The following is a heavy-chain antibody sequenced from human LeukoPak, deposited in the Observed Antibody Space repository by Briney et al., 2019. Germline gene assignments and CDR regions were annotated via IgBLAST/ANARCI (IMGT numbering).Heavy chain of an antibody. J-gene: IGHJ4*02. D-gene: IGHD6-13*01. CDR1: GFTFSSYA. CDR2: IWSDGNNK. V-gene: IGHV3-33*08. Sequence: PGGSLRLSCAASGFTFSSYAMHWVRQAPGKGLEWVAIIWSDGNNKYYADPVEGRFTISRDTSKNTLFLQMNSLRAEDTAVYYCARGQPGVAAAGNLDYWGQGTLVTVSS. CDR3: ARGQPGVAAAGNLDY.